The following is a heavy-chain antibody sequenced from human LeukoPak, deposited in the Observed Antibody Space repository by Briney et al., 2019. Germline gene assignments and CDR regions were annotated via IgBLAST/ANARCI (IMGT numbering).Heavy chain of an antibody. CDR1: GDSVSSNSAA. CDR2: TYYRSKWYN. D-gene: IGHD5-12*01. J-gene: IGHJ3*02. Sequence: SQTLSLTCAISGDSVSSNSAAWNWIRQSPSRGLEWLGRTYYRSKWYNDYAVSVKSRITINPDTSKNQFSLQLNSVTPEDTAVYYCARTGGYSGYDQDAFDIWGQGTMVTVSS. V-gene: IGHV6-1*01. CDR3: ARTGGYSGYDQDAFDI.